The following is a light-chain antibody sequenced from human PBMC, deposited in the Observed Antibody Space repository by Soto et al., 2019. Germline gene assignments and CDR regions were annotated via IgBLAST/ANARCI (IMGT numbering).Light chain of an antibody. V-gene: IGKV3-20*01. J-gene: IGKJ5*01. CDR3: QHYGTSPFT. Sequence: EIVLTRSPGTRSLSPLERATRSVMTSQSISSSYLAWYQQKPGQAPRLLIYGPSNRATGIPDRFSGSGSGTDFTLTISSLEPEDFAVYFCQHYGTSPFTFGPGTRLEIK. CDR1: QSISSSY. CDR2: GPS.